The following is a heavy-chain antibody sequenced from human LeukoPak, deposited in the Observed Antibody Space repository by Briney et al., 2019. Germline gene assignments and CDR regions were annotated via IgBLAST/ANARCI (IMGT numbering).Heavy chain of an antibody. V-gene: IGHV4-34*01. Sequence: SETLSLTCAVYGGSFSGYYWSWMRQPPGKGLEGSGEINHSGSTNDNPSLKSRITISVDTSKTQFSLKLSSVTAAATAVYYCARGRLLEGDNYYYGMDVWGKGTTVTVSS. CDR3: ARGRLLEGDNYYYGMDV. D-gene: IGHD2-15*01. CDR2: INHSGST. CDR1: GGSFSGYY. J-gene: IGHJ6*04.